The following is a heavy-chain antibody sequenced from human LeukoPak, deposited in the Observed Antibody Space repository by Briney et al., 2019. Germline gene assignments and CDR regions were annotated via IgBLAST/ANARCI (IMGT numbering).Heavy chain of an antibody. CDR3: ARDKAARLYYFDY. J-gene: IGHJ4*02. V-gene: IGHV1-2*06. CDR2: INPNNGAT. Sequence: ASVKVSCKASGYTFTGYYMHWVRQAPGQGLEWMGRINPNNGATNYAQKFQGRVTMTRDTSISTAYMELSRLRSDDTAVYYCARDKAARLYYFDYWGQGTLVTVSS. CDR1: GYTFTGYY. D-gene: IGHD6-6*01.